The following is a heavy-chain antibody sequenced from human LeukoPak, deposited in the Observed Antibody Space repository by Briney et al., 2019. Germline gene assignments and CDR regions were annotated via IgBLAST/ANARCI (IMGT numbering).Heavy chain of an antibody. CDR2: ISYDGSNK. D-gene: IGHD2-21*02. CDR1: GFTFSSYA. CDR3: ARDVVVTAIWYYFDH. V-gene: IGHV3-30*04. J-gene: IGHJ4*02. Sequence: GGSLRLSCEASGFTFSSYAMHWVRQAPGKGLEWVAVISYDGSNKYYADSVKGRFTISRDNYKNTLSLQMNSLRDEDTAVYYCARDVVVTAIWYYFDHWGQGTLVTVSS.